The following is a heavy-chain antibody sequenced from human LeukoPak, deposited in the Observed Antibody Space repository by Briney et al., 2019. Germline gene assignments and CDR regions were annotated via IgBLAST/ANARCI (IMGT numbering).Heavy chain of an antibody. Sequence: GGSLRLSCAASGFSFSSYAMNWVRQAPGKGLLWVSDICGSGATTYYADSVKGRFTISRDNSKDTLYLQMSSLRAEDTAVYYCAKGRGSGSYTPLAWGQGTLVTVSS. V-gene: IGHV3-23*01. J-gene: IGHJ5*02. CDR2: ICGSGATT. CDR3: AKGRGSGSYTPLA. CDR1: GFSFSSYA. D-gene: IGHD3-10*01.